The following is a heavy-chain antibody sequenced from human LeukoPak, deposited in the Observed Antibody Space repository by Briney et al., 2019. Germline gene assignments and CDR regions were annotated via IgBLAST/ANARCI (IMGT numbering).Heavy chain of an antibody. Sequence: SETLSLTCTVSGGSISSYYWSWIRQPPGKGLEWIGFVYYTGNTNYNPSLESRVTLSVDTSMNQFSLKLRSVTAADTAVYYCARSNDWGNWFDPWGQGTLVTVSS. CDR3: ARSNDWGNWFDP. V-gene: IGHV4-59*01. CDR1: GGSISSYY. D-gene: IGHD3-9*01. CDR2: VYYTGNT. J-gene: IGHJ5*02.